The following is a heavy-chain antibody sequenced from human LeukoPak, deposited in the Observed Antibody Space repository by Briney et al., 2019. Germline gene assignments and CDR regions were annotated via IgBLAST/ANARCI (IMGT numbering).Heavy chain of an antibody. CDR3: ARQVLVYYDFWSGSSDYFDY. V-gene: IGHV4-39*01. D-gene: IGHD3-3*01. CDR2: IYYSGST. Sequence: PSETLSLTCTVSGGSINSSSYYWGWIRQPPGKGLEWIGSIYYSGSTYYNPSLKSRVTISVDTSKNQFSLKLSSVTAADTAVYYCARQVLVYYDFWSGSSDYFDYWGQGTLVTVSS. J-gene: IGHJ4*02. CDR1: GGSINSSSYY.